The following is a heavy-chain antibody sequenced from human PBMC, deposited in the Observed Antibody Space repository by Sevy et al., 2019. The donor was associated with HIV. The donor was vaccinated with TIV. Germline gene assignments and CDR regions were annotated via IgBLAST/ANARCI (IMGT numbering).Heavy chain of an antibody. V-gene: IGHV3-15*01. CDR3: TTEGAD. CDR1: GFIFSDAW. Sequence: GGSLRLSCAASGFIFSDAWLSWVRRGPGKGLEWVGRVRSNGDGGTEEYATPVKGRFIIARDDSKNMLYLQMNNLKIADTGVYYCTTEGADWGQGTRVTVSS. J-gene: IGHJ4*02. CDR2: VRSNGDGGTE.